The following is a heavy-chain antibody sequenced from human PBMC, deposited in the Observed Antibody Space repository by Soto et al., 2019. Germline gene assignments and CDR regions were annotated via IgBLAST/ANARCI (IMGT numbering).Heavy chain of an antibody. CDR3: ARDSRLTTVTTHYYYYGMDV. Sequence: VASVKVSCKASGYTFTSYAMHWVRQAPGQRLEWMGWINAGNGNTKYSQKFQGRVTITRDTSASTAYMELSSLRSEDTAVYYCARDSRLTTVTTHYYYYGMDVWGQGTTVTVSS. CDR2: INAGNGNT. V-gene: IGHV1-3*01. J-gene: IGHJ6*02. D-gene: IGHD4-17*01. CDR1: GYTFTSYA.